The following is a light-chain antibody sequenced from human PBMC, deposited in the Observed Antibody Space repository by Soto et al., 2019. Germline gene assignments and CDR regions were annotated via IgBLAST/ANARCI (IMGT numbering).Light chain of an antibody. CDR3: QQSYSTLYT. J-gene: IGKJ2*01. Sequence: DIQMTQSPSSLSASVGDRVTITCRASKSISSNLNWYQQKPGKAPKLLIYAASSLQSGVPSRFSGSGSGTDFTLTISSLQPEDFATYYCQQSYSTLYTFGQGTKLEIK. V-gene: IGKV1-39*01. CDR1: KSISSN. CDR2: AAS.